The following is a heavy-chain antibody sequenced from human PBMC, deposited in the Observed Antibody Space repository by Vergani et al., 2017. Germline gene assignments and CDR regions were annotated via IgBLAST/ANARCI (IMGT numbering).Heavy chain of an antibody. J-gene: IGHJ6*02. V-gene: IGHV4-59*13. Sequence: QVQLEESGPGLVKPSETLSLTCTVSGGSFVTDYWSGIRQYQGKGREWIVYIYSTGSTNYNPSLNSRVTMSVDTSKNQFSLKLRSVTAADTAVYFCAREMYRDEASTGYRLEGMDIWGQGTTVTISS. CDR2: IYSTGST. D-gene: IGHD3-9*01. CDR1: GGSFVTDY. CDR3: AREMYRDEASTGYRLEGMDI.